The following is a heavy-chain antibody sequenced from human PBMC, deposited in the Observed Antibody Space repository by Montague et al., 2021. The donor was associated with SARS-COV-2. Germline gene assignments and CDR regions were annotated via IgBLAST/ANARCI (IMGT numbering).Heavy chain of an antibody. D-gene: IGHD2-15*01. CDR1: GGSISSSSYY. V-gene: IGHV4-39*01. J-gene: IGHJ4*02. CDR2: IYYSGST. CDR3: ARQHAGYCSGGCCYWGAYFDY. Sequence: SETLSLTCTVSGGSISSSSYYWGWLRQPPGKGLEWIGSIYYSGSTYYNPSLKSRVTISVDTSKNQFSLKLSSVTAADTAVYDCARQHAGYCSGGCCYWGAYFDYWGQGTLVTVSS.